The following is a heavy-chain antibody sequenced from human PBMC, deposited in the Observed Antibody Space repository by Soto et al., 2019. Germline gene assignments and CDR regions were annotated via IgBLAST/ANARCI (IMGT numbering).Heavy chain of an antibody. CDR1: GGSFSGYY. D-gene: IGHD2-15*01. CDR2: INHSGST. CDR3: ARRILSPAVAWFDP. Sequence: TSETLSLTCAVYGGSFSGYYWSWIRQPPGKGLEWIGEINHSGSTNYNPSLKSRVTISVDTSKNQFSLKLSSVTAADTAVCYCARRILSPAVAWFDPWGQGTLVTVSS. J-gene: IGHJ5*02. V-gene: IGHV4-34*01.